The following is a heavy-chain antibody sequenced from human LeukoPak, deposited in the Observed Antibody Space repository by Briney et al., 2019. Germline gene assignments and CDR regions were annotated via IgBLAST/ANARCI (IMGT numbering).Heavy chain of an antibody. V-gene: IGHV4-39*01. D-gene: IGHD3-22*01. Sequence: SETLSLTCTFSGGSVSSYYWGWIRQPPGKGLEWIGSIYYSGSTYYNPSLKSRVTISVDTSKNQFSLKLSSVTAADTAVYYCARQAVGDSSALDYWGQGTLVTVSS. CDR3: ARQAVGDSSALDY. CDR1: GGSVSSYY. CDR2: IYYSGST. J-gene: IGHJ4*02.